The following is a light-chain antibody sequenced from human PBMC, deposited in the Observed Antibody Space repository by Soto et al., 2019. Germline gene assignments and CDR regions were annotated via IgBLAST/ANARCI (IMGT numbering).Light chain of an antibody. Sequence: VMTQAPATLSVSPGERATLSCRASQTINNNVAWYQQKPGQAPTLLIYGASSRATGIPARFSGSGSGTELTITISSLQSEDCEVHHCQHYLNWPWTFGQGTKVDIK. V-gene: IGKV3-15*01. CDR1: QTINNN. J-gene: IGKJ1*01. CDR2: GAS. CDR3: QHYLNWPWT.